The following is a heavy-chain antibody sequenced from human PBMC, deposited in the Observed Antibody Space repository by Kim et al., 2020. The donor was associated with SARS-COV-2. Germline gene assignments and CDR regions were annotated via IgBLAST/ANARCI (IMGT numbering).Heavy chain of an antibody. J-gene: IGHJ6*02. CDR3: ARDRRIAAAATGYYYYGMDV. V-gene: IGHV3-74*01. Sequence: RFTISRDKAKNTLYLQMNSLRAEDTAVYYCARDRRIAAAATGYYYYGMDVWGQGTTVTVSS. D-gene: IGHD6-13*01.